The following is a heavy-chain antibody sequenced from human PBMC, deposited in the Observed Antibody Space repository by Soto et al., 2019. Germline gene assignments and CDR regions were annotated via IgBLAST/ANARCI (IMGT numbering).Heavy chain of an antibody. Sequence: GGSLRLSCAASGFTFSSYAMSWVRQAPGKGLEWVSAISGSGGSTYYADSVKGRFTISRDNSKNTLYLQMNSLRAEDTAVYYCAKDRGSRQSYYYYGMDVWGQGTTVTVSS. J-gene: IGHJ6*02. V-gene: IGHV3-23*01. CDR3: AKDRGSRQSYYYYGMDV. D-gene: IGHD1-26*01. CDR2: ISGSGGST. CDR1: GFTFSSYA.